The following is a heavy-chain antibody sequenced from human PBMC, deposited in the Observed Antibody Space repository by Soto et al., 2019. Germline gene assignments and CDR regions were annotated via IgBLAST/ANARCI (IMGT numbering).Heavy chain of an antibody. CDR3: GGITMVRCAFDI. CDR1: GGSISSSSYY. D-gene: IGHD3-10*01. V-gene: IGHV4-39*01. CDR2: IYYSGST. J-gene: IGHJ3*02. Sequence: QLQLQESGPGLVKPSEPLSLTCTVSGGSISSSSYYWGWIRQPPGKGLEWIGSIYYSGSTYYNPSQKHKVTISVDTPKNQFALKLSSVTAADAAVYYCGGITMVRCAFDIWGQGTMVTVSS.